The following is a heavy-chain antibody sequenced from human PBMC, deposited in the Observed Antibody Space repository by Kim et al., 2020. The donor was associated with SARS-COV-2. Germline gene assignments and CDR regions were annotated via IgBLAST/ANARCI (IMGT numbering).Heavy chain of an antibody. CDR2: IKQDGSEN. V-gene: IGHV3-7*01. Sequence: GGSLRLSCAASGFTFSSFWLSWVRQAPGKGLGWVANIKQDGSENYYVDSVKGRFTISRDNAKNSLYLQMNSLRAEDKAVDYCAVMATITSGGMDVWGQGTTVTVSS. CDR3: AVMATITSGGMDV. CDR1: GFTFSSFW. J-gene: IGHJ6*02. D-gene: IGHD5-12*01.